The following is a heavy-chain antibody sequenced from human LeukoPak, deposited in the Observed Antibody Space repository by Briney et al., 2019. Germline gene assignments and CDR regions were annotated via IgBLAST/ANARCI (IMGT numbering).Heavy chain of an antibody. CDR1: GFTFSSYE. CDR2: ISSSSSTI. V-gene: IGHV3-48*03. D-gene: IGHD3-9*01. J-gene: IGHJ4*02. CDR3: ARDHYDILTGYYRFDY. Sequence: GGSLRLSCAASGFTFSSYEMNWVRQAPGKGLEWVSYISSSSSTIYYADSVKGRFTISRDNAKNSLYLQMNSLRAEDTAVYYCARDHYDILTGYYRFDYWGQGTLVTVSS.